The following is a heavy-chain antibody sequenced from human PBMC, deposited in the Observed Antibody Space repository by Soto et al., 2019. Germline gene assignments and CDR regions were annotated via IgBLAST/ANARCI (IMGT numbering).Heavy chain of an antibody. J-gene: IGHJ6*02. CDR3: ARTVRGVIITAYGMDV. CDR2: IYPGDSDT. CDR1: GYSFTSYW. Sequence: SLKISCKGSGYSFTSYWIGWVRQMPGKGLEWMGIIYPGDSDTRYSPSFQGQVTISADKSISTAYLQWSSLKASDTAMYYCARTVRGVIITAYGMDVWGQGTTVTVSS. V-gene: IGHV5-51*01. D-gene: IGHD3-10*01.